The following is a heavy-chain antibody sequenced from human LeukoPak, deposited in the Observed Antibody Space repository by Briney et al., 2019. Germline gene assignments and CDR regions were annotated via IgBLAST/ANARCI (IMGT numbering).Heavy chain of an antibody. D-gene: IGHD5-24*01. CDR3: ARDQLEEFDY. CDR2: IYYSGST. V-gene: IGHV4-30-4*01. Sequence: SETLSLTCTVSGGSISSGDYFWSWLRQPPGKGLEWIGYIYYSGSTYYNPSLKSRVTISVYTSKNQFSLKLSSVTAADTAVYYCARDQLEEFDYWGQGTLVTVSS. CDR1: GGSISSGDYF. J-gene: IGHJ4*02.